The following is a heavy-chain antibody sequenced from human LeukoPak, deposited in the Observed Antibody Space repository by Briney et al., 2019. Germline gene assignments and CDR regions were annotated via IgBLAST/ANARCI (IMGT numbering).Heavy chain of an antibody. D-gene: IGHD3-10*01. CDR3: ARDPAPIDSFGEERWGFGFDY. Sequence: PGGSLRPSCAASGFTFSSYAMHWVRQAPGKGREWVAVISYDGSNKYYADSVKGRFTISRDNSKNTLYLQMNSLRAEDTAVYYCARDPAPIDSFGEERWGFGFDYWGQGTLVTVSS. CDR1: GFTFSSYA. V-gene: IGHV3-30*04. J-gene: IGHJ4*02. CDR2: ISYDGSNK.